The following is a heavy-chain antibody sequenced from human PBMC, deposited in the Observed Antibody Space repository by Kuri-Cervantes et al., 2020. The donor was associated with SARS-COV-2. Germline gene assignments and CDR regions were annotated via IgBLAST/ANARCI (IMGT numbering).Heavy chain of an antibody. CDR1: GFTFSSYA. CDR2: ISSSSSYI. Sequence: GGSLRLSCAASGFTFSSYAMSWVRQAPGKGLEWVSSISSSSSYIYYADSVKGRFTISRDNAKNSLYLQMNSLRAEDTAVYYCAREGGIAARPSRYYGMDVWGQGTTVTVSS. D-gene: IGHD6-6*01. CDR3: AREGGIAARPSRYYGMDV. V-gene: IGHV3-21*01. J-gene: IGHJ6*02.